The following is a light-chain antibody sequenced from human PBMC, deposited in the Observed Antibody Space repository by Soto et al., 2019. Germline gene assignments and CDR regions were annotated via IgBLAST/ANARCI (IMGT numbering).Light chain of an antibody. V-gene: IGLV1-51*01. CDR3: GAWDRSLGVVV. Sequence: QSVLTQPPSVSAAPGQKVTMSCSGSSSNIGNNFVAWYQQLPGTAPKLLIYGDTKRPYGIPGRFSGSKSGTSATLGITGLQTGDEADYYCGAWDRSLGVVVFGGGTKLTVL. CDR1: SSNIGNNF. J-gene: IGLJ3*02. CDR2: GDT.